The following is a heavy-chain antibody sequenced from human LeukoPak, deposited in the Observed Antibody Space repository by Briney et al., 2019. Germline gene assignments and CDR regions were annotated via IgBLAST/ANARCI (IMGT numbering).Heavy chain of an antibody. V-gene: IGHV1-46*01. D-gene: IGHD3-10*01. Sequence: GASVKVSCKASGYTFTSYYMHWVRQAPGQGLEWMGIINPSGGSTSYAQKFQGRVTMTRDTSTSTVYMELSSLRSEDTAVYYCARDQFNVDYGSGRGYFDYWGQGTLVTVSS. CDR3: ARDQFNVDYGSGRGYFDY. CDR2: INPSGGST. J-gene: IGHJ4*02. CDR1: GYTFTSYY.